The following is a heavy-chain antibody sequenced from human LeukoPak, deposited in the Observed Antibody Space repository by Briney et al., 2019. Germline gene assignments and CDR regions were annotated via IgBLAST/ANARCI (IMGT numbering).Heavy chain of an antibody. J-gene: IGHJ6*02. V-gene: IGHV1-46*01. CDR1: GYTFTNYY. CDR2: INPSGGST. Sequence: ASVKVSCKASGYTFTNYYMHRVRQAPGQGLEWMGIINPSGGSTSYAQKFQGRVTMTRDTSTSTVYMELSSLRSEDTAVYYCASTVQSSAADYYYGMDVWGQGTTVTVSS. CDR3: ASTVQSSAADYYYGMDV. D-gene: IGHD3-22*01.